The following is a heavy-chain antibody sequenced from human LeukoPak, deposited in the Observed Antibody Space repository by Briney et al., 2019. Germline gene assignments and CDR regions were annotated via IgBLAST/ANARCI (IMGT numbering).Heavy chain of an antibody. V-gene: IGHV4-39*01. CDR2: IYYSGST. Sequence: PSETLSLTCTVSGGSISSSSYYWGWIRQPPGKGLEWIGSIYYSGSTYYNPSLKSRVTISVDTSKNQFSLKLSSVTAADTAVYYCASRKRGYSGSYYFDYWGQGTLVTVSS. J-gene: IGHJ4*02. CDR1: GGSISSSSYY. D-gene: IGHD1-26*01. CDR3: ASRKRGYSGSYYFDY.